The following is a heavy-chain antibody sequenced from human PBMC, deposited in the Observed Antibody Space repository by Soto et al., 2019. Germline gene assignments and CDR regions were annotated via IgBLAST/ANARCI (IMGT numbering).Heavy chain of an antibody. V-gene: IGHV4-39*01. CDR3: ARPSSGCLQPSAYFDY. CDR2: IYYSGST. Sequence: TLSLTCTVSGGSISSSSYYWGWIRQPPGKGLEWIGSIYYSGSTYYNPSLKSRVTISVDTSKNQFSLKLSSVTAADTAVYYCARPSSGCLQPSAYFDYWGQGTLVTVSS. CDR1: GGSISSSSYY. D-gene: IGHD1-1*01. J-gene: IGHJ4*02.